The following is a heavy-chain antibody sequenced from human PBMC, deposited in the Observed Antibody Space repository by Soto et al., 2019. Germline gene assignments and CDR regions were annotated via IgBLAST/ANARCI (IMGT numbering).Heavy chain of an antibody. CDR1: GGSITSDDYY. D-gene: IGHD2-15*01. CDR3: AMEADCSGGRSDFSVDY. J-gene: IGHJ4*02. CDR2: IYYSGST. Sequence: QVQLQESGPGLVKPSQTLSLTCTVSGGSITSDDYYWSWIRHPPGQGLEWFGYIYYSGSTYYNPSRKSRVTTAVDTSKNQFSLKMSSVAAADTAVYYCAMEADCSGGRSDFSVDYWGQGTLVTVSS. V-gene: IGHV4-30-4*01.